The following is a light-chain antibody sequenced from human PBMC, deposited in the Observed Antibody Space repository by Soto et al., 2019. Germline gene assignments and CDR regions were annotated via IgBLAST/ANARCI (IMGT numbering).Light chain of an antibody. CDR1: SSDVGSNNL. Sequence: QSVLTQPASVSGSPGQSSTISCTGTSSDVGSNNLVSWYQQHPGKAPKLMIYEGSKRPSGVSNRFSGSKSGNTASLTISGLQAEDEADYYCCSYAGSSTLFGGGTKLTVL. V-gene: IGLV2-23*01. CDR3: CSYAGSSTL. J-gene: IGLJ3*02. CDR2: EGS.